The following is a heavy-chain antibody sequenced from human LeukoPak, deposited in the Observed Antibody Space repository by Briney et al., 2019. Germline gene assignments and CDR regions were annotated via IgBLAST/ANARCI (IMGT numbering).Heavy chain of an antibody. Sequence: PGGSLRLSRVPSGITFSNYYMHWVRQVPGEGLVWVSHIIQDGSVTIYADSVKGRFTISRDNAKNTVYLQLNNLRAEDTAVYYCATDDYRGLGYWGQGTLVTVSS. D-gene: IGHD3-16*01. CDR3: ATDDYRGLGY. CDR2: IIQDGSVT. V-gene: IGHV3-74*01. J-gene: IGHJ4*02. CDR1: GITFSNYY.